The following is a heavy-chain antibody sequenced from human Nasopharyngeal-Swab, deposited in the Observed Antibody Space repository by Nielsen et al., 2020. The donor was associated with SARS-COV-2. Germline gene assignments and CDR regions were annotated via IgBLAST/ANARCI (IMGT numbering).Heavy chain of an antibody. CDR1: GHTLTELS. D-gene: IGHD6-13*01. CDR2: FDPEDGET. J-gene: IGHJ5*02. Sequence: SANLSCKASGHTLTELSMHWVRHPPGKGPEWMGGFDPEDGETIYAQKFQGRVTMTEDTSTDPAYMELSSLRSEDTAVYYCAVTAAGTRVGWFDPWGQGTLVTVSS. CDR3: AVTAAGTRVGWFDP. V-gene: IGHV1-24*01.